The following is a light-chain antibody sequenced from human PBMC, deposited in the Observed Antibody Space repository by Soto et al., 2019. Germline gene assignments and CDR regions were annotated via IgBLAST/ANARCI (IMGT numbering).Light chain of an antibody. CDR3: QQYAGTPVT. CDR2: DAS. Sequence: EIVLTQSPVTLSLSPGERATLSCGASQSVYSNYLAWYQQRPGLAPRLLIYDASNRATGIPDRFSGRGSGTDFTLAISRLEPEDFAMYYCQQYAGTPVTFGGGTKVEIK. CDR1: QSVYSNY. J-gene: IGKJ4*01. V-gene: IGKV3D-20*01.